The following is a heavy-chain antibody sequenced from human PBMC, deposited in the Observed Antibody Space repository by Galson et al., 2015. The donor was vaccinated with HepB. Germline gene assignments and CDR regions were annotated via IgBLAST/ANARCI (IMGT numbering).Heavy chain of an antibody. Sequence: SLRLSCAASGFTFSSYTMNWIRQAPGKGLESVSYIGSTGTTMYYADSAKGRFTISRDNAQNSLYLQMNSLRDEDTAVYYCARVYFGSGSSSAYWYFDLWGRGALVTVSS. D-gene: IGHD3-10*01. CDR3: ARVYFGSGSSSAYWYFDL. CDR1: GFTFSSYT. CDR2: IGSTGTTM. V-gene: IGHV3-48*02. J-gene: IGHJ2*01.